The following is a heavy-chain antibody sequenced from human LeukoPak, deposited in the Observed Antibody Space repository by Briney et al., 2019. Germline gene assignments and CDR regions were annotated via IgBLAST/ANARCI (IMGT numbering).Heavy chain of an antibody. Sequence: PGGSLRLSCTVSGFTVSNNFQRWVRPAPGEGLGLGSFNYSGGSTHYSDSVKGRFTISRDNSKNTLYIQMNSLRAKDTAVYYCARRAGDYSHPYDYWGQGTLVTVS. CDR3: ARRAGDYSHPYDY. CDR1: GFTVSNNF. D-gene: IGHD3-22*01. J-gene: IGHJ4*02. CDR2: NYSGGST. V-gene: IGHV3-53*01.